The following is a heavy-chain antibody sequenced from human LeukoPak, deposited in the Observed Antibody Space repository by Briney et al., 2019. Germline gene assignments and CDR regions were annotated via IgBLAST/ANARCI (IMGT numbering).Heavy chain of an antibody. CDR2: IHHSKSS. Sequence: SETLSLTCAVSGDSITSDKWWTWVRQPPGKGLEWIGEIHHSKSSNYYPSLKSRVTISVDTSKNQFSLKLSSVTAADTAVYYCARVRCSSTSCYTWGRNYYGMDVWGQGTTVTVSS. J-gene: IGHJ6*02. CDR3: ARVRCSSTSCYTWGRNYYGMDV. CDR1: GDSITSDKW. D-gene: IGHD2-2*02. V-gene: IGHV4-4*02.